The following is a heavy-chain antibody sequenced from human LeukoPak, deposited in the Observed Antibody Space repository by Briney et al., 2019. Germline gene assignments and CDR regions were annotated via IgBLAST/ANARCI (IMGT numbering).Heavy chain of an antibody. D-gene: IGHD3-22*01. CDR2: INPSGGST. J-gene: IGHJ4*02. V-gene: IGHV1-46*01. CDR1: GYTFTSYY. Sequence: ASVKVSCKASGYTFTSYYMHWVRQAPGQGLEWMGIINPSGGSTSYAQKFQGRVTMTRGTSTSTVYMELSSLRSEDTAVYYCARDTPYYYDSSGLDYWGQGTLVTVSS. CDR3: ARDTPYYYDSSGLDY.